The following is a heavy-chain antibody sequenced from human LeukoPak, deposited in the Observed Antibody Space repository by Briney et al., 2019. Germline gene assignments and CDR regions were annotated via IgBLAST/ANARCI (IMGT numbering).Heavy chain of an antibody. CDR3: ARGRFALGYCSGGSCYSHFDY. CDR1: GFTFSSYA. Sequence: GGSLRLSCAASGFTFSSYAMHWVRQAPGKGLEWVAVISYDGSNKYYADSVKSRFTISRDNSKNTLYLQMNSLRAEDTAVYYCARGRFALGYCSGGSCYSHFDYWGQGTLVTVSS. V-gene: IGHV3-30*04. CDR2: ISYDGSNK. J-gene: IGHJ4*02. D-gene: IGHD2-15*01.